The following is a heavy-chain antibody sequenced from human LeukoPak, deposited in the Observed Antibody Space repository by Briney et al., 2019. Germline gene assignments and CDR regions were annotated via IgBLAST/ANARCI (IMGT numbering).Heavy chain of an antibody. CDR3: ALSREVKDGGLGVLFLQGRDV. V-gene: IGHV3-48*03. CDR2: IGGGTI. D-gene: IGHD3-16*01. Sequence: GGSLRLSCAASGFTLSNYEMNWVRQAPGKGLECVSYIGGGTISYADSVKGRVTISRHNAKHSLYLEMNSLSVEDAGIDCCALSREVKDGGLGVLFLQGRDVWGQGTSVSVSS. CDR1: GFTLSNYE. J-gene: IGHJ6*02.